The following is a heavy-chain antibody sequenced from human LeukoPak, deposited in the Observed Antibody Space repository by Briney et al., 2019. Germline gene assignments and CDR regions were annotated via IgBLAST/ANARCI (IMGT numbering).Heavy chain of an antibody. CDR3: ATVYYYDSSGYYSLDY. V-gene: IGHV1-24*01. J-gene: IGHJ4*02. CDR1: GYTLTELS. Sequence: GASVKVSCKVSGYTLTELSMHWMRQAPGEGLEWMGGFDPEDGETIYAQKFQGRVTMTEDTSTDTAYMELSSLRSEDTAVYYCATVYYYDSSGYYSLDYWGQGTLVTVSS. D-gene: IGHD3-22*01. CDR2: FDPEDGET.